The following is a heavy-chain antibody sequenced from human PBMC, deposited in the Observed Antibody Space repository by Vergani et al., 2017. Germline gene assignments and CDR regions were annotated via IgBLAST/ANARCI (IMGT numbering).Heavy chain of an antibody. D-gene: IGHD6-19*01. Sequence: QLQLQESGPGLVKPSATLSLIFSVSGASIRSSNYYWGRIRQPPGKGLEWIASIYYSGSTYYNPSLKSRVTISVDTSKNQFSLKLSSVTAADTAVYFCARHSTVEWLVKLGWIDPWGQGILVTVSS. CDR1: GASIRSSNYY. CDR2: IYYSGST. J-gene: IGHJ5*02. CDR3: ARHSTVEWLVKLGWIDP. V-gene: IGHV4-39*01.